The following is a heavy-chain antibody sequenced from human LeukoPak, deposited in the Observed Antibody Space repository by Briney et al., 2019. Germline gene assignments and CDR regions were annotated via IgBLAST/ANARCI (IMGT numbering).Heavy chain of an antibody. Sequence: GGSLRLSCAASGFTFSSHAMRPVRQAPGNALAWVPAISGSGGSTYYADSVKGRFTISRDNSKNTLYLQMNSLRAEDTAVYYCAKDYTIQLWPGGMDYWGQGGLVVVSS. J-gene: IGHJ4*02. V-gene: IGHV3-23*01. CDR3: AKDYTIQLWPGGMDY. CDR2: ISGSGGST. CDR1: GFTFSSHA. D-gene: IGHD5-18*01.